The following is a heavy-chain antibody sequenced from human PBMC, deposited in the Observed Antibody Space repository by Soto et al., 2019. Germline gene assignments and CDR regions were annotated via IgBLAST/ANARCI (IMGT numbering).Heavy chain of an antibody. V-gene: IGHV1-69*01. D-gene: IGHD2-2*01. CDR2: IIPIFGTA. CDR1: GGTFSSYA. J-gene: IGHJ5*02. Sequence: QVQLVQSGAEVKKPGSSVKVSCKASGGTFSSYAISWVRQAPGQGLEWMGGIIPIFGTANYEQKFQGRVTITAIESTSTAYMGLSSLSSEATAVYYCARGPPRDCSSTSCYVGGTTWGQGTLVTVSS. CDR3: ARGPPRDCSSTSCYVGGTT.